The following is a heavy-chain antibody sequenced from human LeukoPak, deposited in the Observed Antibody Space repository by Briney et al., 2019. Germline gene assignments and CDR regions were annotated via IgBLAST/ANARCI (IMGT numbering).Heavy chain of an antibody. J-gene: IGHJ4*02. Sequence: GGSLRLSCAASGFTFSIYAMYWARHAPGKGLESVAVISYDGSDKFYADSVKGRFNISRDSSKNTLYLQMNSLRPEDTAVYYCARARPSMWIDYWGEGTLVTVSS. CDR1: GFTFSIYA. CDR3: ARARPSMWIDY. CDR2: ISYDGSDK. V-gene: IGHV3-30*04. D-gene: IGHD5-12*01.